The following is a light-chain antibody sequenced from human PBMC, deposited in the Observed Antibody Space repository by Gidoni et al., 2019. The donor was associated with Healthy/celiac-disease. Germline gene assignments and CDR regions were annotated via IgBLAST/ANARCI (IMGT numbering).Light chain of an antibody. CDR1: QSVNSSY. CDR2: GAS. J-gene: IGKJ2*01. Sequence: IVFTQSPGTLSLSPGERATLSCRASQSVNSSYVAWYQQKPGQAPRLLIFGASSRATGLPDRFSGSGSGTDFTLTISRLEPEDFAVYYCQQYGSSPYTFGQGTKLEIK. V-gene: IGKV3-20*01. CDR3: QQYGSSPYT.